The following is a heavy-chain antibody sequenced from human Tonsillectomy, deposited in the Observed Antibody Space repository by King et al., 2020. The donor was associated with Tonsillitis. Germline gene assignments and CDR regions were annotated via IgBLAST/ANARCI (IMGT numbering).Heavy chain of an antibody. CDR3: AKESNPSRPFDN. CDR2: IQYDGSLQ. V-gene: IGHV3-30*02. Sequence: VQLVESGGGVVQPGGSLTLSCAASGITFSSYAMHWVRQAPGKGLEWVAFIQYDGSLQNYADSVKGRFTISRDDSKHTLNLQMNSLRSEDTALYYCAKESNPSRPFDNWGQGTLVTVSS. J-gene: IGHJ5*02. D-gene: IGHD6-6*01. CDR1: GITFSSYA.